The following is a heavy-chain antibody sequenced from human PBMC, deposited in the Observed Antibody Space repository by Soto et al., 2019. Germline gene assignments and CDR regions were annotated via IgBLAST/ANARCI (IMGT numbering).Heavy chain of an antibody. D-gene: IGHD1-26*01. CDR1: GYTFTGYY. V-gene: IGHV1-2*02. CDR3: ASRSGSYSADFDY. J-gene: IGHJ4*02. CDR2: INPNSGGT. Sequence: ASVKVSCKASGYTFTGYYMHWVRQAPGQGLEWMGWINPNSGGTNYAQKFQGRVTMTRDTSISTAYMELSRLRSDDTAVYYCASRSGSYSADFDYWGQGTLVTVSS.